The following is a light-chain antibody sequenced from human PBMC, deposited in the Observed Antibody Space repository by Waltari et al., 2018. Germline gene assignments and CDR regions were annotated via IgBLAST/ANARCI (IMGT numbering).Light chain of an antibody. CDR1: SSHVRGNP. CDR3: AAWDFRVDLWV. J-gene: IGLJ3*02. CDR2: SDN. V-gene: IGLV1-44*01. Sequence: QSVLTQPPSAAGPPGQQITISCPGASSHVRGNPVNWYRPLPGSAPNLLIFSDNQRPTGVPDRFSGSKSGTSASLAISGLQSEDEAHYYCAAWDFRVDLWVFGGGTKLTVL.